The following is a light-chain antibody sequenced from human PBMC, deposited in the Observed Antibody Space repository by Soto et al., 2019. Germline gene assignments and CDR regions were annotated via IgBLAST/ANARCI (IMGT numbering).Light chain of an antibody. CDR1: QSVSSN. CDR2: EAS. V-gene: IGKV3D-15*01. Sequence: EIVLTQSPATLSLSPWERATLSCRASQSVSSNLAWYQQKPGHAPRLLIYEASTTATGVPASVSGSGSGTAFTLTSSSLQHVDFSNYYCQQINSDPVTFGGGTKVDIK. CDR3: QQINSDPVT. J-gene: IGKJ4*01.